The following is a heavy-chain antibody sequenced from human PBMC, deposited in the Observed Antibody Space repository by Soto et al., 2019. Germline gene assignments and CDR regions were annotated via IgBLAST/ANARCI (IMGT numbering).Heavy chain of an antibody. CDR1: GFTFSSYG. J-gene: IGHJ4*02. CDR2: ISYDGSNK. D-gene: IGHD2-2*01. CDR3: AKGLSRFDY. Sequence: GGSLRLSCAASGFTFSSYGMHWVRQAPGKGLEWVAVISYDGSNKYYADSVKGRFTISRDNSKNTLYLQMNSLRAEDTAVYYCAKGLSRFDYWGQGTLVTVSS. V-gene: IGHV3-30*18.